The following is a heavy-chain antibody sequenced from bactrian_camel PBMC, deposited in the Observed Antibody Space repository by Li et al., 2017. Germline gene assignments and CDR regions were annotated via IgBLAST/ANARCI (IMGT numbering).Heavy chain of an antibody. CDR2: VIADSGPT. CDR1: GYTYSGHC. Sequence: VQLVESGGGSVQAGGSLRLSCAFSGYTYSGHCMGWFRQAPGKEREGVAVIADSGPTGYADSVNGRFTISKDNAKNTLYLQMNSLKPEDTAMYYCAADLSCGLSWSGYNYWGTGTQVTVS. CDR3: AADLSCGLSWSGYNY. D-gene: IGHD6*01. V-gene: IGHV3S26*01. J-gene: IGHJ4*01.